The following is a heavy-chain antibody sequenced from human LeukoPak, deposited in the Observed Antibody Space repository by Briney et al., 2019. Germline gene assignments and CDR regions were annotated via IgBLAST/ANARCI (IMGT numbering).Heavy chain of an antibody. D-gene: IGHD3-9*01. CDR3: ARGPLTGYSDDAFDI. CDR2: INPNSGGT. V-gene: IGHV1-2*04. Sequence: ASVKVSCKASGYTFTCYYMHGVRQAPGQGGEGMGWINPNSGGTNYAQKFQGWVTMTRDTSISTAYMELSRLRSDDTAVYYCARGPLTGYSDDAFDIWGQGTMVTVSS. J-gene: IGHJ3*02. CDR1: GYTFTCYY.